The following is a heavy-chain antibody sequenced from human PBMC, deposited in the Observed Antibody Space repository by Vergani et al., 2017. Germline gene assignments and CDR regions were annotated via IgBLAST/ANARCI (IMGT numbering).Heavy chain of an antibody. CDR1: GGSFTSYH. V-gene: IGHV4-34*01. J-gene: IGHJ6*03. Sequence: QVQLQQWGGGLLKPSETLSLTCVVNGGSFTSYHWTWIRQSPGAGLEWVGDIDHTGRPDYNLSLKSRLTMSVDKSRNQFSLTLNSMTATDTAIYFCARVNTETNGHLYYYYYMDVWGQGTAVTVS. D-gene: IGHD4-11*01. CDR2: IDHTGRP. CDR3: ARVNTETNGHLYYYYYMDV.